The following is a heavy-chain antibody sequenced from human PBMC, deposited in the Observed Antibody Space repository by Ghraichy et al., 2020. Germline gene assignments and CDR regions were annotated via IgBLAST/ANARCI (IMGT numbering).Heavy chain of an antibody. CDR2: INHSGST. J-gene: IGHJ4*02. CDR3: ARKSAGVDCTNGVCSHFDY. D-gene: IGHD2-8*01. CDR1: GGSFSGYY. V-gene: IGHV4-34*01. Sequence: ETLSLTCAVYGGSFSGYYWSWIRQPPGKGLEWIGEINHSGSTNYNPSLKSRVTISVDTSKNQFSLKLSSVTAADTAVYYCARKSAGVDCTNGVCSHFDYWGQGTLVTVSS.